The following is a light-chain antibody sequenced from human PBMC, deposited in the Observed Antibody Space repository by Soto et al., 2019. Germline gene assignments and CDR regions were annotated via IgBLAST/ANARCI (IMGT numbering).Light chain of an antibody. J-gene: IGKJ5*01. V-gene: IGKV4-1*01. CDR3: QQYYSTPIT. CDR1: QTIFYSPNNYNY. CDR2: WAS. Sequence: DIVMTQSPDSLAVSLGERAIINCKSSQTIFYSPNNYNYLAWYQQTPGQPPKLLIYWASTRESGVPDRFRGSGSGTDFTLPIDSLQAEDVAVYYCQQYYSTPITFGQGTRLEIK.